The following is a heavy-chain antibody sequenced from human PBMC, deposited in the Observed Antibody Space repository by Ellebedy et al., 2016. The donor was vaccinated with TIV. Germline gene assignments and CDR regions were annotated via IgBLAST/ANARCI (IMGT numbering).Heavy chain of an antibody. V-gene: IGHV3-30*03. CDR2: ISYDGSYK. D-gene: IGHD3-3*01. Sequence: GESLKISXAASGFTFSNYGMHWVRQAPGKGLEWLAVISYDGSYKYYVDSVKGRFTISRDNSKNTLYLQMNSLRAEDTAVYYCARLYDFWSGSSPDYWGQGTLVTVSS. J-gene: IGHJ4*02. CDR3: ARLYDFWSGSSPDY. CDR1: GFTFSNYG.